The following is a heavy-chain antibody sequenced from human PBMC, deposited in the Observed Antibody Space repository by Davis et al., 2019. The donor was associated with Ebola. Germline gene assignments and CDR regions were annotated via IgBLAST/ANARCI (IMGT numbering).Heavy chain of an antibody. CDR2: INPNSGGT. CDR3: ARGEECSSTSCYRAHDAFDI. V-gene: IGHV1-2*02. J-gene: IGHJ3*02. Sequence: ASVKVSCKASGYTFTGYYMHWVRQAPGQGLEWMGWINPNSGGTNYAQKFQGRVTMTRDTSISTAYMELSSLRSEDTAVYYCARGEECSSTSCYRAHDAFDIWGQGTMVTVSS. CDR1: GYTFTGYY. D-gene: IGHD2-2*01.